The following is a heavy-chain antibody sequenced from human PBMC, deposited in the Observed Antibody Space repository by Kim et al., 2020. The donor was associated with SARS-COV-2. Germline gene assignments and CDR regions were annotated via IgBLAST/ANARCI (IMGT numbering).Heavy chain of an antibody. CDR3: ARGASYFDY. J-gene: IGHJ4*02. V-gene: IGHV4-4*02. Sequence: GSTNYNPSLKSRVTISVDKSKNQFSLKLSSVTAADTAVYYCARGASYFDYWGQGTLVTVSS. CDR2: GST.